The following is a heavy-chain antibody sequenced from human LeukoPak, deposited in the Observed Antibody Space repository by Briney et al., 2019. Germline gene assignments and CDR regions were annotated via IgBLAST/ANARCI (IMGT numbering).Heavy chain of an antibody. D-gene: IGHD3-10*01. J-gene: IGHJ6*02. V-gene: IGHV3-23*01. Sequence: GGSLRLSCAASGFTFSNYAMSWVRQAPGKGLEWVSTISDSGGNTYYADSVKGRFTISRDNSKNTLYLHMSSLRAEDTAIHYCAKVLYSDYGSWRPPFMDVWGQGTTVAVSS. CDR3: AKVLYSDYGSWRPPFMDV. CDR1: GFTFSNYA. CDR2: ISDSGGNT.